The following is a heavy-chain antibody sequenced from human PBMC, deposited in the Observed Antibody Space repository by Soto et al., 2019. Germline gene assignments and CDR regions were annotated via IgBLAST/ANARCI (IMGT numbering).Heavy chain of an antibody. CDR1: GFTFDDYV. CDR3: ARDPQRRDGYNFDS. CDR2: IDWNSGAI. V-gene: IGHV3-9*01. J-gene: IGHJ4*02. D-gene: IGHD5-12*01. Sequence: EVQLVESGGGLVQPGRSLRLSCAASGFTFDDYVVHWVRQVPGKGLEWVSGIDWNSGAIGYADSVKGRFIISRDSAKNSLFLQMNSLRAEDTALYYCARDPQRRDGYNFDSWGRGTLVTVSS.